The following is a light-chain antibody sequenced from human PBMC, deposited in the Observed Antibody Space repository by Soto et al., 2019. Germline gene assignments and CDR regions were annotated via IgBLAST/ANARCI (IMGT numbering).Light chain of an antibody. J-gene: IGKJ4*01. CDR3: KQYKSYPLT. V-gene: IGKV1-5*03. CDR1: QSISSW. CDR2: KAS. Sequence: DIQMTQSPSTLSASVGDRVTITCRASQSISSWLAWYQQKPGKAPNLLIYKASTLESGVPSRFSGSGSGTELTLTISSVQPDDFAPYYCKQYKSYPLTFGGGTEVDIK.